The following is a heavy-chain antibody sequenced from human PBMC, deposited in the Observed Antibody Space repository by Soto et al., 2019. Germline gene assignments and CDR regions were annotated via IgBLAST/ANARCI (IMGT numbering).Heavy chain of an antibody. CDR2: ISVSGGST. V-gene: IGHV3-23*01. J-gene: IGHJ4*02. Sequence: EVQLLESGGGLVQPGGSLRLSCAASGFTFSSYAMNWVRQAPGKGLEWVSVISVSGGSTYYADSVKGRFTISRDNSKNTLYLQMNSLRAEDTAVYYCARRSSGWYFDYWGQGTLVTVSS. CDR1: GFTFSSYA. CDR3: ARRSSGWYFDY. D-gene: IGHD6-19*01.